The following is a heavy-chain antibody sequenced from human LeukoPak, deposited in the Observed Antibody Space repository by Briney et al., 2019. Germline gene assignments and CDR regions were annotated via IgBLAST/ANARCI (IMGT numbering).Heavy chain of an antibody. CDR1: GGAFSSYA. Sequence: ASVKVSCKASGGAFSSYAISWVRQAPGQGLEWMGRIIPILGIANYAQKFQGRVTITADKSTSTAYMELSSLRSEDTAVYYCARDYYDSSGYNDYWGQRTLVTVSS. J-gene: IGHJ4*02. V-gene: IGHV1-69*04. CDR2: IIPILGIA. D-gene: IGHD3-22*01. CDR3: ARDYYDSSGYNDY.